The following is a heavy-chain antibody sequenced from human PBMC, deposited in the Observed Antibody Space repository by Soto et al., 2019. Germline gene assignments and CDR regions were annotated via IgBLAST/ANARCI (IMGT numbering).Heavy chain of an antibody. Sequence: PSETLSLTCTVSGGSISSYYWSWIRQPPGMGLEWIGYIYYSGSTNYNPSLKSRVTISVDTSKNQFSLKLSSVTAADTAVYYCARMVWYYDSSGYPGFDYWGQGTLVTVSS. D-gene: IGHD3-22*01. V-gene: IGHV4-59*01. J-gene: IGHJ4*02. CDR3: ARMVWYYDSSGYPGFDY. CDR2: IYYSGST. CDR1: GGSISSYY.